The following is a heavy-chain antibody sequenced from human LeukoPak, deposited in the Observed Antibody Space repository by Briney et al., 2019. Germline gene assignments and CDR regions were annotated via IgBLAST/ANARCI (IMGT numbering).Heavy chain of an antibody. CDR3: AREIGPIQLHLWGSAFDY. CDR2: INPGGGSR. Sequence: ASVKVSCKASGYTFTSYDIDWVRQAPGQGLEWMGIINPGGGSRSYAQKFQGRVTMTRDTSTSTVYMELSSLRSEDTAVYYCAREIGPIQLHLWGSAFDYWGQGTLVTVSS. J-gene: IGHJ4*02. CDR1: GYTFTSYD. V-gene: IGHV1-46*01. D-gene: IGHD5-18*01.